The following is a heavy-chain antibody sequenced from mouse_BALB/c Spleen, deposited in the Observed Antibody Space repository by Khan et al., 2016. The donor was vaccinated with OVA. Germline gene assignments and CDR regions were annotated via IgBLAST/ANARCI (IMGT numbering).Heavy chain of an antibody. CDR1: GFSLTNYG. J-gene: IGHJ1*01. Sequence: QVQLKESGPGLVAPSQSLSITCTVSGFSLTNYGVHWVRQPPGKGLEWLGVIWTGGSTNYNSALMSRLSISKDNSKSQVFLKMNSLQTEDTAMYYCARYYGNYGWYFDVWGEGTTVTVSS. D-gene: IGHD2-1*01. CDR3: ARYYGNYGWYFDV. V-gene: IGHV2-9*02. CDR2: IWTGGST.